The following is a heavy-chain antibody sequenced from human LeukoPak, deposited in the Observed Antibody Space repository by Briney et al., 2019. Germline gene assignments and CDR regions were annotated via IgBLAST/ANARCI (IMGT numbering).Heavy chain of an antibody. V-gene: IGHV4-39*07. D-gene: IGHD4/OR15-4a*01. CDR2: IYYSGNT. Sequence: SETLSLTCTVSGVSISSSNSYWGWIRQPPGEGLEWIGSIYYSGNTYYNASLKSQVSISIDTSKNQFSLRLTSVTAADTAVYYCARANYRALWEYWGQGTLVTVSS. CDR3: ARANYRALWEY. J-gene: IGHJ4*02. CDR1: GVSISSSNSY.